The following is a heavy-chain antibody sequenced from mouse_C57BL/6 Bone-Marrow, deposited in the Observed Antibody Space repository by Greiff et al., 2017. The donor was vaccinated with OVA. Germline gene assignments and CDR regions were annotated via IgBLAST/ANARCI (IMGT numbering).Heavy chain of an antibody. V-gene: IGHV12-3*01. Sequence: VKLQQSGPGLVKPSQSLFLTCSITGFPITSGYYWIWIRQSPGKPLEWMGYITHSGETFYNPSLQSPISITRETSKNQFFLQLNSVTTEDTAMYYCAGDTYYGSSPYLDYWGQGTTLTVSS. CDR3: AGDTYYGSSPYLDY. J-gene: IGHJ2*01. CDR2: ITHSGET. D-gene: IGHD1-1*01. CDR1: GFPITSGYY.